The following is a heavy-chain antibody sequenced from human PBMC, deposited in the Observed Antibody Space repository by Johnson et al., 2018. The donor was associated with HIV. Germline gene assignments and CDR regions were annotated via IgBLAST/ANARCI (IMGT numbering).Heavy chain of an antibody. D-gene: IGHD4-17*01. CDR1: GFTFSDYY. J-gene: IGHJ3*02. CDR2: LSISCGYP. Sequence: QVQLVESGGGLVKPGGSLTLSCAASGFTFSDYYMSWIRQAPGKGLEWVSYLSISCGYPYSADSVKGRFTISRYNSKNTLYLQMNSLRAEDTAVYYRAKRFPGGYGDYGAFDIWGQGTMVTVSS. CDR3: AKRFPGGYGDYGAFDI. V-gene: IGHV3-11*05.